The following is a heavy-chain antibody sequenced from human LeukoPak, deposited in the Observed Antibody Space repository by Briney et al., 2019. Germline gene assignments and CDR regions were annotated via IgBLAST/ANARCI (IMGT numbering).Heavy chain of an antibody. CDR2: IRSKGYGGTT. V-gene: IGHV3-49*04. CDR1: GFTFGDYA. CDR3: AKDSLRTLPAASFDS. D-gene: IGHD2-2*01. Sequence: GGSLRLSCTASGFTFGDYAMSWVRQAPGKGLEWVDFIRSKGYGGTTEYAASVKGRFTISRDDSKSIAYLQMNSLKTEDAAVYYCAKDSLRTLPAASFDSWGQGTLVTVSS. J-gene: IGHJ4*02.